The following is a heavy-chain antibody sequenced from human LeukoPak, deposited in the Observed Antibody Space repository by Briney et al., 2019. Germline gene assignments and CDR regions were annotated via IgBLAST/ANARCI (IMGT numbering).Heavy chain of an antibody. V-gene: IGHV1-2*02. CDR1: GYTFTGYY. CDR3: ARLSPSSSSDY. J-gene: IGHJ4*02. D-gene: IGHD6-6*01. Sequence: ALVKVSCKASGYTFTGYYMHWVRQAPGQGLEWMGWINPNSGGTNYAQKFQGGVTMTRDTSISTAYMELSRLRSDDTAVYYCARLSPSSSSDYWGQGTLVTVSS. CDR2: INPNSGGT.